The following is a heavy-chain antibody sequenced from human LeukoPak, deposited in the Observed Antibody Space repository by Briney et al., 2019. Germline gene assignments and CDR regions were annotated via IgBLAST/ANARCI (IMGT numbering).Heavy chain of an antibody. Sequence: ASVKVSCKTSGYTFTGYYIQWVRQAPGQGLEWMGIINPSGGSTSYAQKFQGRVTMTRDTSISTAYMELSRLRSDDTAVYYCARDERNQQLVPTIKLNYYYYYYMDVWGKGTTVTVSS. CDR2: INPSGGST. V-gene: IGHV1-46*01. CDR1: GYTFTGYY. D-gene: IGHD6-6*01. CDR3: ARDERNQQLVPTIKLNYYYYYYMDV. J-gene: IGHJ6*03.